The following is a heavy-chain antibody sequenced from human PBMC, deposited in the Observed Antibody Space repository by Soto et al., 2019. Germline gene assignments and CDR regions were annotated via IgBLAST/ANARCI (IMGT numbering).Heavy chain of an antibody. CDR3: AHSKGIAVAAINWFDP. CDR2: IYWDDDK. J-gene: IGHJ5*02. V-gene: IGHV2-5*02. D-gene: IGHD6-19*01. CDR1: GFSLSTSGVG. Sequence: SGPTLVNPTQTLTLTCTFSGFSLSTSGVGVGWIRQPPGKALEWLALIYWDDDKRYSPSLKSRLTITKDTSKNQVVLTMTNMDPVDTATYYCAHSKGIAVAAINWFDPWGQGTLVTVSS.